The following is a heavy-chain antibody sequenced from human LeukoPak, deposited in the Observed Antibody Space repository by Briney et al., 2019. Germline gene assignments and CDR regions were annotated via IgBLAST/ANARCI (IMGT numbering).Heavy chain of an antibody. CDR3: ARDGDYCSGGSCYPACYFDY. D-gene: IGHD2-15*01. J-gene: IGHJ4*02. V-gene: IGHV1-69*13. Sequence: SVKVSCKASGGTFSSYAISWVRQAPGQGLEWMGGIIPIFGTANYAQKFQGRVTITADESTSTAYMELSSLRSEDTAVYYCARDGDYCSGGSCYPACYFDYWGQGTLVTVSS. CDR1: GGTFSSYA. CDR2: IIPIFGTA.